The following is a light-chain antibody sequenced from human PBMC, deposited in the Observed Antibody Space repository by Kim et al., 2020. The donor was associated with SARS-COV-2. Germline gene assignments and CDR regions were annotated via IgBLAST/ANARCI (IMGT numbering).Light chain of an antibody. Sequence: VSQGERATLSCRASQSISTNLAWYQQKPGQAPRLLIYGASTRATDIPARFSGSGSGTEFTLTISSLQSEDFAVYYCQQYDNWPPLTFGQGTKLEIK. CDR2: GAS. V-gene: IGKV3-15*01. CDR3: QQYDNWPPLT. CDR1: QSISTN. J-gene: IGKJ2*01.